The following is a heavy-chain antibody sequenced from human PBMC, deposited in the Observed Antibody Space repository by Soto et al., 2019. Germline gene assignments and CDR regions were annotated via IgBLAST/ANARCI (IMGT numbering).Heavy chain of an antibody. J-gene: IGHJ4*02. CDR1: GGSFIGYY. CDR2: INHSGST. V-gene: IGHV4-34*01. CDR3: ARGRVRGVIRY. D-gene: IGHD3-10*01. Sequence: SETLSLTCAVYGGSFIGYYCSFIRQPPGKGLEWIGEINHSGSTNYNPSLKSRVTISVDTSKNQFSLKLSSVTAADTAVYYCARGRVRGVIRYWGQGTLVTVSS.